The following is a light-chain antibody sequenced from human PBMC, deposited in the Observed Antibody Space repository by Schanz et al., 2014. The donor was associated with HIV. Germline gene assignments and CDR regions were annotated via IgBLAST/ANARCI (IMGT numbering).Light chain of an antibody. CDR2: AAS. J-gene: IGKJ2*01. CDR3: QQSYSTPDT. CDR1: QDIGND. Sequence: QMIQSPSTLSASVGDRVTITCRASQDIGNDLGWYQQKPGQAPKLLIYAASSLQSGVPSRFSGSGSGTDFTLTISSLQPEDFATYYCQQSYSTPDTFGQGTKLEIK. V-gene: IGKV1-39*01.